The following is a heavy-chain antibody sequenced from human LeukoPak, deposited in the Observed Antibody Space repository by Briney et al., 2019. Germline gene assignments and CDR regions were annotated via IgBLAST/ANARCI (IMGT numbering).Heavy chain of an antibody. CDR1: GFPSSSYP. CDR2: VSNDARYK. Sequence: GRSLRLCWAACGFPSSSYPMQGGRKAAGKGLERGAIVSNDARYKDCADSVKGGFTISRDNSKNTFYLEMNSLRAEDTALSYCAGWRGSASGSFSGPLDYWGQGTLVTVSS. J-gene: IGHJ4*02. V-gene: IGHV3-30*04. CDR3: AGWRGSASGSFSGPLDY. D-gene: IGHD3-10*01.